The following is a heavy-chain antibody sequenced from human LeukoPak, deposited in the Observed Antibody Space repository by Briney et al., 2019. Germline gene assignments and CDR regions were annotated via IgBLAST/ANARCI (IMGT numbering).Heavy chain of an antibody. Sequence: PVGSLRLSCAASGFTFSSYSMNWVRQAPGKGLEWVSSISSSSSYIYYADSVKGRFTISRDNAKNSLYLQMNSLRAEDTAVYYCASMSYGLRTSLLWVQGTLVTVSS. CDR2: ISSSSSYI. J-gene: IGHJ4*02. D-gene: IGHD1-26*01. V-gene: IGHV3-21*01. CDR1: GFTFSSYS. CDR3: ASMSYGLRTSLL.